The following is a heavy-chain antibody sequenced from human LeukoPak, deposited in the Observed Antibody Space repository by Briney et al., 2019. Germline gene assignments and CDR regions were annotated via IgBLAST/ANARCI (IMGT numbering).Heavy chain of an antibody. CDR1: GGSINSYY. D-gene: IGHD2-21*02. CDR2: IYYSGST. V-gene: IGHV4-59*12. CDR3: ARELRRRVTAIGYGPREYYYYMDV. J-gene: IGHJ6*03. Sequence: PSETLSLTCTVSGGSINSYYWSWIRQPPGKGLEWIGYIYYSGSTNYNPSLKSRVTISVDTSKNQFSLKLSSVTAADTAVYYCARELRRRVTAIGYGPREYYYYMDVWGKGTTVTISS.